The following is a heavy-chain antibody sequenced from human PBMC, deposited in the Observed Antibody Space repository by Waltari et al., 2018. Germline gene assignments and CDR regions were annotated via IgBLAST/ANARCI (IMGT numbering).Heavy chain of an antibody. D-gene: IGHD2-15*01. V-gene: IGHV4-34*01. CDR1: GGSFSGYY. CDR3: ARDRWPGRNWFDP. J-gene: IGHJ5*02. CDR2: INHSGST. Sequence: QVQLQQWGAGLLKPSETLSLTCAVYGGSFSGYYWSWIRQPPGKGLEWIGEINHSGSTNYNPSLKSRVTISVDTSKNQCSLKRSSVTAADTAVYYCARDRWPGRNWFDPWGQGTLVTVSS.